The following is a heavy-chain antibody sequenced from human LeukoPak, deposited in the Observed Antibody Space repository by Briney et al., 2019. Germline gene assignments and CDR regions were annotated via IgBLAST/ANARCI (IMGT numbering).Heavy chain of an antibody. Sequence: ASVKVSCKASGYTFTSYGISWVRQAPGQGLEWMGWISAYNGNTNYAQKLQGRVTMTTDTSTSTAYMELRSLRSDDTAVYYCASGPGIRFLEWSIDYWGQGTLVTVSS. J-gene: IGHJ4*02. CDR1: GYTFTSYG. D-gene: IGHD3-3*01. V-gene: IGHV1-18*01. CDR2: ISAYNGNT. CDR3: ASGPGIRFLEWSIDY.